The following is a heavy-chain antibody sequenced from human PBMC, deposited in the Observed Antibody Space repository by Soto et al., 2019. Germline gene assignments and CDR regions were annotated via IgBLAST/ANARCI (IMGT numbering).Heavy chain of an antibody. CDR2: IIPIFGTA. CDR3: ARSIEVVVVVAATGDYYYYGMDV. CDR1: GGTFSSYA. J-gene: IGHJ6*02. D-gene: IGHD2-15*01. V-gene: IGHV1-69*13. Sequence: SVKVSCKASGGTFSSYAISWVRQAPGQGLEWMGGIIPIFGTANYAQKFQGRVTITADESTSTAYMELSSLRSEDTAVYYCARSIEVVVVVAATGDYYYYGMDVWGQGTTVTVSS.